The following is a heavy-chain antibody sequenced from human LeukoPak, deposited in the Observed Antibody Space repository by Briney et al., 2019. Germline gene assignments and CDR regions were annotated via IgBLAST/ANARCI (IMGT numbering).Heavy chain of an antibody. CDR1: GGTFSSYA. D-gene: IGHD2-21*02. V-gene: IGHV1-69*05. Sequence: SVKVSCKASGGTFSSYAITWVRQAPGHGLEWRGGIIPVFDAPNYAQNFPGRVTITTDESTSTAYMELSSLRSEDTAIYFCARDTTLSRVVTATTTYHYFYYIDVWGKGTTVTISS. CDR2: IIPVFDAP. J-gene: IGHJ6*03. CDR3: ARDTTLSRVVTATTTYHYFYYIDV.